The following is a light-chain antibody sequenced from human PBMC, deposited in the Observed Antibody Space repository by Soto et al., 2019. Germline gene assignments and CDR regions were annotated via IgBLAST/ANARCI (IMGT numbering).Light chain of an antibody. V-gene: IGKV3-15*01. J-gene: IGKJ1*01. Sequence: EKVMTQSPAPLSMSPGERATLSCRASQSVGSFLAWYQQKPGQAPRLLIYGASTRATGIPARVSGSGSGTEFSLTISSLQSEDFAVYCCKQYTNWPSWTFGQGTKV. CDR3: KQYTNWPSWT. CDR2: GAS. CDR1: QSVGSF.